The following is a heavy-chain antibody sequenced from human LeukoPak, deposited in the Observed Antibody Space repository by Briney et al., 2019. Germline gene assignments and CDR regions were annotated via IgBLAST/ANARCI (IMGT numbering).Heavy chain of an antibody. CDR1: GFTFSSYS. V-gene: IGHV3-48*04. D-gene: IGHD3-10*01. CDR2: IISSSSTI. J-gene: IGHJ3*02. Sequence: SGGYLRLSCAASGFTFSSYSMNWVRQAPGKGLEWVSYIISSSSTIYYADSVKGRFTISRDNAKNSLYLQMNSLRAEDTAVYYCARDWGSGSYYNQGAFDIWGQGTMVTVSS. CDR3: ARDWGSGSYYNQGAFDI.